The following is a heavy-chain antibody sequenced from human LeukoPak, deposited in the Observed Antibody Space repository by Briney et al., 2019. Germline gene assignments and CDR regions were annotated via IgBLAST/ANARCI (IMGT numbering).Heavy chain of an antibody. CDR3: ARDYGYDSIDY. CDR1: GFTFSSYA. J-gene: IGHJ4*02. CDR2: ISYDGSNK. Sequence: GRSLRLSCAASGFTFSSYAMHWVRQAPGKGLEWVAVISYDGSNKYYADSVKGRFTISRDNSKNTLYLQMNSPRAEDTAVYYCARDYGYDSIDYWGQGTLVTVSS. D-gene: IGHD5-12*01. V-gene: IGHV3-30*04.